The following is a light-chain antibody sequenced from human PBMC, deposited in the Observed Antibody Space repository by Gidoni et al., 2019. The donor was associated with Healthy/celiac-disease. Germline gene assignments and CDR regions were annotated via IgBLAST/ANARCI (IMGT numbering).Light chain of an antibody. V-gene: IGKV3-11*01. J-gene: IGKJ4*01. Sequence: EIVLTQSPPTLSLSPGERATLPCRASQSVSSYLAWSQQKPGQAPRLLIYDASNRATGIAARFSGSGSGTDFNLTISSLEPEDFAVYYCQQRSNWPPGATFXGXTKVEIK. CDR2: DAS. CDR1: QSVSSY. CDR3: QQRSNWPPGAT.